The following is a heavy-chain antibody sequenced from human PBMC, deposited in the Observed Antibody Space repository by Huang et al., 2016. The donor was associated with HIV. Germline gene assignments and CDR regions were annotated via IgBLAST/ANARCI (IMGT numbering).Heavy chain of an antibody. CDR3: ARDVGYSSGWYTYYYMDV. CDR2: IRASSDVI. V-gene: IGHV3-21*03. D-gene: IGHD6-13*01. J-gene: IGHJ6*03. CDR1: GFSFSASS. Sequence: DVRLVAFGGGPEQPGGSLRLSCVASGFSFSASSMNWVRQAPGKGLEWISSIRASSDVIYYAESGRGRFTDSRDNAKDSLYLVMNKVRGDDTAIYYCARDVGYSSGWYTYYYMDVWGEGTAVTVSS.